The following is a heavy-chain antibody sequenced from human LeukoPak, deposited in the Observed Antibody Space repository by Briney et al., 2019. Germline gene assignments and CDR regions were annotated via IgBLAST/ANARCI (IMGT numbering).Heavy chain of an antibody. CDR2: IYSRGST. CDR3: TREKSYGYIRADS. J-gene: IGHJ4*02. CDR1: GGSISSYY. D-gene: IGHD3-16*01. Sequence: PSETLSLTCTVSGGSISSYYWSWIRQPAGKGLEWIGRIYSRGSTNYNPSLESRVTISIDTSKNQLSLRLSSVTAADTAVYYCTREKSYGYIRADSWGQGTLVAVSS. V-gene: IGHV4-4*07.